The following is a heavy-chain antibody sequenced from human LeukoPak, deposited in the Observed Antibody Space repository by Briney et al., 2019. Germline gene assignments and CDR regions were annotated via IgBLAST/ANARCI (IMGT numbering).Heavy chain of an antibody. J-gene: IGHJ4*02. D-gene: IGHD6-19*01. CDR1: GFTFSSYA. V-gene: IGHV3-30-3*01. CDR3: ARPLSSGWYYFDY. Sequence: GGSLRLSCAASGFTFSSYAMHWVRQAPGKGLEWVAVISYDGSNKYYADSVKGRFTISRDNSKNTLYLQMNSLRAEDTAVYYCARPLSSGWYYFDYWGQGTLVTVSS. CDR2: ISYDGSNK.